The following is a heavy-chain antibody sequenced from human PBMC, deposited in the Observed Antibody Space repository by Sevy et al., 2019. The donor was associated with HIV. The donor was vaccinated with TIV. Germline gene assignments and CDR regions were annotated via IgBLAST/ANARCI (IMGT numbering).Heavy chain of an antibody. CDR3: AKDRLLRPSPHSDF. D-gene: IGHD3-22*01. CDR2: ISWNSGIV. Sequence: GGSLRLSCAASGFTFDDYAMHWVRQAPGKGLEWVSGISWNSGIVKYGDSVKGRFTVSRDNAKNSLYLQMNSLIPEDTAFYYCAKDRLLRPSPHSDFWGQGTLVTVSS. CDR1: GFTFDDYA. V-gene: IGHV3-9*01. J-gene: IGHJ4*02.